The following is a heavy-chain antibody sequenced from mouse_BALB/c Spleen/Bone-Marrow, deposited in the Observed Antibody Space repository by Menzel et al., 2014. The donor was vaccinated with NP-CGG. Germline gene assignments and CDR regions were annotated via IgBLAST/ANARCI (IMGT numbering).Heavy chain of an antibody. CDR3: ARLNYYGNLFV. CDR2: INPDSSTI. V-gene: IGHV4-1*02. Sequence: EVKLVESGGGLVQPGGSLKLSCAASGFDFSRFWMSWVRQAPGKGLEWIGEINPDSSTINYTPSLKDEFIISRDNAKNTLYLQMSEVRSEDTALYYCARLNYYGNLFVWGAGTTVTVSS. CDR1: GFDFSRFW. D-gene: IGHD1-1*01. J-gene: IGHJ1*01.